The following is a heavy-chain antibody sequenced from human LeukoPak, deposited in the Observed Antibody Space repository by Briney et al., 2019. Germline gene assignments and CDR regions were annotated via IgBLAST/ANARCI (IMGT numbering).Heavy chain of an antibody. D-gene: IGHD6-13*01. CDR2: IYYSGTT. CDR1: GGSISSYY. J-gene: IGHJ4*02. CDR3: ARGVYIAASQYGY. V-gene: IGHV4-59*01. Sequence: SETLSLTCTVSGGSISSYYWSWIRQPPGRGLEWIGYIYYSGTTNYNPSLKSRVTISVDTSKNQFSLKLSSVTAADTAVYYCARGVYIAASQYGYWGQGTLVTVSS.